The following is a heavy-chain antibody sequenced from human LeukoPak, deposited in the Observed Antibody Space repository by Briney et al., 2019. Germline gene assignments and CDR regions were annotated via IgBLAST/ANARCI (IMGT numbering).Heavy chain of an antibody. D-gene: IGHD1-14*01. J-gene: IGHJ5*02. CDR3: ARGYSRSWFDP. CDR1: GFTFNNYW. Sequence: GGSLRLSCAASGFTFNNYWMHWVRQAPGKWLVWVSRINTDGSITTYADSVEGRFSGSGDNAKNTLYLQMNSLRVEDTGVYYCARGYSRSWFDPWGQGTLVTVSS. V-gene: IGHV3-74*03. CDR2: INTDGSIT.